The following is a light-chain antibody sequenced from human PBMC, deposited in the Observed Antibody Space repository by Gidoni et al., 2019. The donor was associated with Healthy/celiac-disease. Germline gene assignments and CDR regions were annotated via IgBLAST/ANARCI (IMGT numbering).Light chain of an antibody. J-gene: IGKJ4*01. CDR3: QQSYSTPRT. CDR2: AAS. Sequence: DIQMNQSPSSLSASVGDRVTITCRASQSISSYLNWYQQKPGKAPQLLIYAASSLQSGVPSRFSGSGSGTDFTLTISSLQPEYFATYYCQQSYSTPRTFGGGTKVEIK. CDR1: QSISSY. V-gene: IGKV1-39*01.